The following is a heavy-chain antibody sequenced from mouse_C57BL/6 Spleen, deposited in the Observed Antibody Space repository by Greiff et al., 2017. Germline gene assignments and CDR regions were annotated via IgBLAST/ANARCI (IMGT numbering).Heavy chain of an antibody. CDR2: ISYDGSN. J-gene: IGHJ3*01. CDR3: ARDDYDPPFAY. V-gene: IGHV3-6*01. Sequence: EVKLVESGPGLVKPSQSLSLTCSVTGYSITSGYYWNWIRQFPGNKLEWMGYISYDGSNNYNPSLKNRISITRDTSKNQFFLKLNSVTTEDTATYYCARDDYDPPFAYWGQGTLVTVSA. D-gene: IGHD2-4*01. CDR1: GYSITSGYY.